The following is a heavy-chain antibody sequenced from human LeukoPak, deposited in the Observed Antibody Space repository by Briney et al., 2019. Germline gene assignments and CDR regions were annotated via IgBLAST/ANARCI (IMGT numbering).Heavy chain of an antibody. CDR2: IYYSGST. CDR3: AREAEVCSSTSCYIPV. CDR1: GGSISSYY. Sequence: PSETLSLTCTVSGGSISSYYWSWIRQPPGKGLEWIGYIYYSGSTNYNPPLKSRVTISVDTSKNQFSLKLSSVTAADTAVYYCAREAEVCSSTSCYIPVWGQGTLVTVSS. J-gene: IGHJ4*02. D-gene: IGHD2-2*02. V-gene: IGHV4-59*01.